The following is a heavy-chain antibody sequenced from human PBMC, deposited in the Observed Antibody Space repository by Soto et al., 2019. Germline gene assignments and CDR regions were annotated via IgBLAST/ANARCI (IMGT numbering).Heavy chain of an antibody. CDR2: IWYDGSNK. CDR1: GFTFSSYG. Sequence: PGGSLRLSCAASGFTFSSYGMHWVRQAPGKGLEWVAVIWYDGSNKYYADSVKGRFTISRDNSKNTLYLQMNSLRAEDTAVYYCARCYLPRYSSGWRIDYWGQGTLVTVSS. CDR3: ARCYLPRYSSGWRIDY. V-gene: IGHV3-33*01. D-gene: IGHD6-19*01. J-gene: IGHJ4*02.